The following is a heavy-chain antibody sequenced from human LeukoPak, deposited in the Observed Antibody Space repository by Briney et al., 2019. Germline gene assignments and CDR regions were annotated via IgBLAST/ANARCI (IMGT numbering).Heavy chain of an antibody. V-gene: IGHV1-18*01. CDR3: ARHRDYYDSPERTFDI. CDR1: GYTFTSYG. CDR2: LSAYNGIT. Sequence: ASVKVSCKTSGYTFTSYGISWVRQAPGQGLEWMGWLSAYNGITNYAQKFQGRVTMTTETSTNTAYMELRSLRADDTAVFYCARHRDYYDSPERTFDIWGQGTMVTVSS. J-gene: IGHJ3*02. D-gene: IGHD3-22*01.